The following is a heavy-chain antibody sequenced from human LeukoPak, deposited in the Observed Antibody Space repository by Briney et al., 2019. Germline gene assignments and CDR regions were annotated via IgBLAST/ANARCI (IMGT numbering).Heavy chain of an antibody. J-gene: IGHJ4*02. V-gene: IGHV3-23*01. CDR1: GFTFSSYA. D-gene: IGHD3-9*01. Sequence: PGGSLRLSCAASGFTFSSYAMSWVRQAPGKGLEWVSAISGSGGSTYNADSVKGRFTISRDNSKNTLYLQMNSLRAEDTAVYYCAKGDDILTGPAVNWGQGTLVTVSS. CDR2: ISGSGGST. CDR3: AKGDDILTGPAVN.